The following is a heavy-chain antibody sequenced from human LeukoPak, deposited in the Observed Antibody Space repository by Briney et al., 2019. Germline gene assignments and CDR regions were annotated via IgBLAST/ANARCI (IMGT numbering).Heavy chain of an antibody. V-gene: IGHV4-39*07. J-gene: IGHJ4*02. CDR3: ARDYYDDYYFDY. Sequence: PSETLSLTCTVSGVSISSSSYYWGWIRQPPGKGLEWIGSIYYSGSTYYNPPLKSRVTISVDTSKNQFSLKLSSVTAADTAVYYCARDYYDDYYFDYWGQGTLVTVSS. CDR2: IYYSGST. D-gene: IGHD3-3*01. CDR1: GVSISSSSYY.